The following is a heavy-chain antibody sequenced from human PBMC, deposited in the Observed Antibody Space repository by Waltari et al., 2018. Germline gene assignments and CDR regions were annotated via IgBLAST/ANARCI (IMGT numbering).Heavy chain of an antibody. Sequence: QLQLQESGPGLVKPSETLSLTCTVSGGSISSSSYYWGWIRQPPGKGLEWIGSIYYSGSTYDNPSLKSRVTISVDTSKNQFSLKRSSVTAADTAVYYCARSWGATVTTSAWFDPWGQGTLVTVSS. V-gene: IGHV4-39*07. CDR2: IYYSGST. CDR3: ARSWGATVTTSAWFDP. J-gene: IGHJ5*02. D-gene: IGHD4-17*01. CDR1: GGSISSSSYY.